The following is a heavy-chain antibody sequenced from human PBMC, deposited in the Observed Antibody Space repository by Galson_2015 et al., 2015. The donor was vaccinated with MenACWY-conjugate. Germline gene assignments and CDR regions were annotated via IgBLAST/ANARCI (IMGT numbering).Heavy chain of an antibody. CDR2: IRSKAYGGTT. V-gene: IGHV3-49*03. CDR3: TRAYCSSTSCYTDLFDY. CDR1: GFTFGDYA. Sequence: SLRLSCAASGFTFGDYAMSWFRQAPGKGLKWVGFIRSKAYGGTTEYAASVKGRFTISRDDSKSIAYLQMNSLKTEDTAVYYCTRAYCSSTSCYTDLFDYWGQGTLVTVSS. J-gene: IGHJ4*02. D-gene: IGHD2-2*02.